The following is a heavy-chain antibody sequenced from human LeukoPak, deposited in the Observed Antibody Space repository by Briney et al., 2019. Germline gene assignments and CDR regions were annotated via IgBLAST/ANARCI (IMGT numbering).Heavy chain of an antibody. D-gene: IGHD3-3*01. J-gene: IGHJ4*02. CDR3: AKGGGSSGYYTHLDS. Sequence: GSLRLSCAASGFTFSSYWMHWVRQAPGKGLVWVSRINSDGSSTSYADSVKGRFTISRDNSKNTLYLQMNSLGTEDSAIYYCAKGGGSSGYYTHLDSWGQGTLVTVSS. CDR2: INSDGSST. V-gene: IGHV3-74*01. CDR1: GFTFSSYW.